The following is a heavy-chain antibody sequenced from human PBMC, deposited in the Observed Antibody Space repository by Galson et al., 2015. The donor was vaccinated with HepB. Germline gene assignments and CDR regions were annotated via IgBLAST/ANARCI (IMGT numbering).Heavy chain of an antibody. CDR3: ARSGGSYYKD. CDR1: GYTFTSNW. D-gene: IGHD2-15*01. J-gene: IGHJ4*02. V-gene: IGHV5-51*03. Sequence: QSGAEVKEPGESLKISCKGFGYTFTSNWIGWVRQVPGKGLEWMGIIHPGDSDTRYSPSFQGQVTISADKSISTAYIQWSSLKASDTAIYYCARSGGSYYKDWGQGTLVIVSS. CDR2: IHPGDSDT.